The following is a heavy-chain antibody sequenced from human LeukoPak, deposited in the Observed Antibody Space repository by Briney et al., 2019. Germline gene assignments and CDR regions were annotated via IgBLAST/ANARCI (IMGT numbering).Heavy chain of an antibody. CDR2: INPSGGST. V-gene: IGHV1-46*03. CDR1: GYTFTSYY. Sequence: ASVKVSCKASGYTFTSYYMHWVRQAPGQGLEWMGIINPSGGSTSYAQKFQGRVTMTRDTSTSKVYMELSSLRSEDTAVYYCASRYLVDFWSGYTDAFDIWGQGTMVTVSS. CDR3: ASRYLVDFWSGYTDAFDI. D-gene: IGHD3-3*01. J-gene: IGHJ3*02.